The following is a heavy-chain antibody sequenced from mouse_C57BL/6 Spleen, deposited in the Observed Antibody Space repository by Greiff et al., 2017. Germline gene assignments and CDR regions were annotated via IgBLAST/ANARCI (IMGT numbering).Heavy chain of an antibody. CDR3: ARGEVCYYGSSLYFDY. D-gene: IGHD1-1*01. CDR2: IYPGSGST. CDR1: GYTFTSYW. V-gene: IGHV1-55*01. Sequence: VQLQQPGAELVKPGASVKMSCKASGYTFTSYWITWVKQRPGQGLEWIGDIYPGSGSTNYNEKFKSKATLTVDTSSSTAYMQLSSLTSEDSAVYYCARGEVCYYGSSLYFDYWGQGTTLTVSS. J-gene: IGHJ2*01.